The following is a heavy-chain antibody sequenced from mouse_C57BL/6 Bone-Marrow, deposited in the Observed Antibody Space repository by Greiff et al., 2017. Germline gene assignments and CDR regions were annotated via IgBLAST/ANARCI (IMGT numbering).Heavy chain of an antibody. CDR2: IHPNSGST. V-gene: IGHV1-64*01. CDR3: ASRGYYGNYFDY. J-gene: IGHJ2*01. D-gene: IGHD1-1*01. CDR1: GYTFTSYW. Sequence: VQLQQPGAELVKPGASVKLSCKASGYTFTSYWMHWVKQRPGQGLEWIGMIHPNSGSTNYNEKFKSKATLTVDKSSSTAYMQLSSLTSEDSAVYDCASRGYYGNYFDYWGQGTTLTVSS.